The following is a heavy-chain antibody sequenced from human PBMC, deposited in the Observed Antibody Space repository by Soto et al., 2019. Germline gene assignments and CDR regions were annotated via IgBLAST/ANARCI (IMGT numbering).Heavy chain of an antibody. J-gene: IGHJ4*02. CDR1: GGSISSYY. V-gene: IGHV4-59*08. CDR3: ARRYGSAIDY. Sequence: SETLSLTCTVSGGSISSYYWSWIRQPPGKGLEWIGYIYYSGTTNYNPSLKSRVTISVDRSKNQFSLKLSSVTAADTAVYYCARRYGSAIDYWGQGTLVTVSS. D-gene: IGHD1-26*01. CDR2: IYYSGTT.